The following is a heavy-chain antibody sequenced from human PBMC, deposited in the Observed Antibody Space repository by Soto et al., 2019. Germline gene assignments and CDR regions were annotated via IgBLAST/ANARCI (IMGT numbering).Heavy chain of an antibody. Sequence: SETLSLTCTVSGGSISSYYWSWIRQPPGKGLEWIGYIYYSGSTNYNPSLKSRVTISVDTSKNQFSLKLSSVTAADTAVYYCASPVGGGDAFDIWGQGTMVTVS. V-gene: IGHV4-59*01. CDR1: GGSISSYY. D-gene: IGHD3-16*01. CDR2: IYYSGST. J-gene: IGHJ3*02. CDR3: ASPVGGGDAFDI.